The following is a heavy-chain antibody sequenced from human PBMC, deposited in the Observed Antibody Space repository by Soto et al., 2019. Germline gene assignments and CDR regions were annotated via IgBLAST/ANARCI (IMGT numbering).Heavy chain of an antibody. J-gene: IGHJ5*02. CDR2: IYHSGST. CDR1: GGPISSSNW. CDR3: ASRPAIQYNWNYSHPIP. Sequence: SETLSLTCAVSGGPISSSNWWSWVRQPPGKGLEWIGEIYHSGSTNYNPSLKSRVTISVDKSKNQFSLKLSSVTAADTAVYYCASRPAIQYNWNYSHPIPWGQGTLVTVSS. D-gene: IGHD1-7*01. V-gene: IGHV4-4*02.